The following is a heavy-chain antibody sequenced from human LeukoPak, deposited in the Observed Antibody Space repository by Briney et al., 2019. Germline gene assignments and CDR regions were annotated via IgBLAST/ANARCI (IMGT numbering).Heavy chain of an antibody. D-gene: IGHD6-19*01. CDR1: GYTFTGYY. CDR2: INPNSGGT. Sequence: GASVKVSCKASGYTFTGYYMHWVRQAPGQGLEWMGWINPNSGGTNYAQKFQGRVTMTRDTSISTAYMEPGRLRSDDTAVYYCARVDERDSSGWSSQIYFDYWGQGTLVTVSS. V-gene: IGHV1-2*02. J-gene: IGHJ4*02. CDR3: ARVDERDSSGWSSQIYFDY.